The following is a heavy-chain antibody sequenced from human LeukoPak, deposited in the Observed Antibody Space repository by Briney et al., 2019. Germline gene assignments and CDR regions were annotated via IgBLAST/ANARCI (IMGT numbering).Heavy chain of an antibody. D-gene: IGHD3-10*01. Sequence: GGSLRLSCAASGFTFDDYGMSWVRQAPGKGLEWVSGINWNGGSTGYADSVKGRFTISRDNAKNSLYLQMNSLRAEDTALYYCARVKSYYGSGSYPDYWGQGTLVTVSS. CDR2: INWNGGST. J-gene: IGHJ4*02. CDR1: GFTFDDYG. V-gene: IGHV3-20*04. CDR3: ARVKSYYGSGSYPDY.